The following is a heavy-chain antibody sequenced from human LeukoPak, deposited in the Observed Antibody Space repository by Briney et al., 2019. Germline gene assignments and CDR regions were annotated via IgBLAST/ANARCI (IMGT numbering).Heavy chain of an antibody. CDR3: ARGRSITLLRGVAMSDVFDI. CDR2: IDTSGSYI. D-gene: IGHD3-10*01. Sequence: PGGSLRLFCAASGFTFSRYEMNWVRQAPGKGLEWVSFIDTSGSYIYYGDSLKGRVTISRDNAKNSLYLQMNGLRAEDTAVYYCARGRSITLLRGVAMSDVFDIWGQGAMVTVSS. V-gene: IGHV3-21*01. CDR1: GFTFSRYE. J-gene: IGHJ3*02.